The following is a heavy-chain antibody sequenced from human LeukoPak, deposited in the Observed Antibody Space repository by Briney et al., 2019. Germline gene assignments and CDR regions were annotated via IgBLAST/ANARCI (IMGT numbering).Heavy chain of an antibody. CDR1: GGSISSYY. D-gene: IGHD4-17*01. J-gene: IGHJ4*02. V-gene: IGHV4-59*01. CDR3: ARTYGDYYSEFDY. Sequence: PSETLSLTCTVSGGSISSYYWSWIRQPPGKGLEWIGFIYYSGSTIYNPSLKSRVTISVDTSKNQFSLKLSSVTAADTAVYYCARTYGDYYSEFDYWGQGTLVTVSS. CDR2: IYYSGST.